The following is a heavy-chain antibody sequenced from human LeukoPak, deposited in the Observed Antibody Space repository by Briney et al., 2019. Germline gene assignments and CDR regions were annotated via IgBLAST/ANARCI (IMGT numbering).Heavy chain of an antibody. CDR2: LNSDGSST. D-gene: IGHD2-2*01. V-gene: IGHV3-74*01. CDR1: GFIFSSYW. Sequence: PGGSLRLSCAASGFIFSSYWIHWVRQAPGKGLVWVSRLNSDGSSTNYADSVKGRFTISRDNAKNTLYLQMNSLRAEGTAVYYCARGGNYAPGGFDYWGQGTLVTVSS. CDR3: ARGGNYAPGGFDY. J-gene: IGHJ4*02.